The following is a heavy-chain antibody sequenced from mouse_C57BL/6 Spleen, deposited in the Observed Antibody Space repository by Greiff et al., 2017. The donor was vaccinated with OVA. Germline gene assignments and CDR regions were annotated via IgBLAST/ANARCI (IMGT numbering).Heavy chain of an antibody. CDR1: GFSLTSYG. D-gene: IGHD2-4*01. J-gene: IGHJ4*01. CDR2: IWSGGST. V-gene: IGHV2-2*01. Sequence: VQLQQSGPGLVQPSQSLSITCTVSGFSLTSYGVHWVRPSPGKGLEWLGVIWSGGSTDYNAAFISRLSISKDNSKSQVFFKMNSLQADDTAIYYCAIYDYDEDYAMDYWGQGTSVTVSS. CDR3: AIYDYDEDYAMDY.